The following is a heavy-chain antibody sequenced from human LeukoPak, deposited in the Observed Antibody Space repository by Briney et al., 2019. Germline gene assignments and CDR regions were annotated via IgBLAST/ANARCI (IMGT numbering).Heavy chain of an antibody. CDR3: ARGPHYDFWSGLDY. D-gene: IGHD3-3*01. CDR2: IWYDGSNK. CDR1: GFTFSSYG. Sequence: QSGGSLRLSCAASGFTFSSYGMHWVRQAPGKGLEWVAVIWYDGSNKYYADSVKGRFTISRDNSKNTLYLQMNSLRAEDTAVYYCARGPHYDFWSGLDYWGQGTLVTVSS. V-gene: IGHV3-33*01. J-gene: IGHJ4*02.